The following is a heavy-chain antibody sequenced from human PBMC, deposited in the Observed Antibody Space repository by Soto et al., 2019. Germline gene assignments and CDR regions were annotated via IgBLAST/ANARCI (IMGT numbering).Heavy chain of an antibody. CDR1: GFTFSIYN. CDR3: ARQINGDYTAFDI. V-gene: IGHV3-21*01. Sequence: AGGSLRLSCAASGFTFSIYNMNWVRQAPGKRLEWVSSISGSSSYIYYADSLKGRFTISRDNAKNSLYLQMNTLRAEDTAVYYCARQINGDYTAFDIWGQGTMVTVSS. D-gene: IGHD4-17*01. J-gene: IGHJ3*02. CDR2: ISGSSSYI.